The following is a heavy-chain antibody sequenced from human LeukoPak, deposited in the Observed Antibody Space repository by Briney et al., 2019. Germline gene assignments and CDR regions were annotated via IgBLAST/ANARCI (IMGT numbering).Heavy chain of an antibody. CDR3: ARSIMTTVTTFGY. D-gene: IGHD4-17*01. V-gene: IGHV4-34*01. CDR2: INHSGST. Sequence: GSLRLSCAASGFTFSSYWMSWVRQAPGKGLEWIGEINHSGSTNYNPSLKSRVTISKDTSKSQFSLKLSSVTAADTAVYFCARSIMTTVTTFGYWGQGTLVTVSS. CDR1: GFTFSSYW. J-gene: IGHJ4*02.